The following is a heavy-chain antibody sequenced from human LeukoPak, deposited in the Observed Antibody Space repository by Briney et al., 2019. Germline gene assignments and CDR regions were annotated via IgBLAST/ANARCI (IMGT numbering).Heavy chain of an antibody. V-gene: IGHV3-48*02. D-gene: IGHD6-6*01. J-gene: IGHJ6*03. CDR3: ARDEHLVDYYYYYMDV. CDR1: GFTFSSYT. CDR2: ISSSSSTI. Sequence: GGPLRLSCAASGFTFSSYTMNWVRQAPGKGLEWVSYISSSSSTIYYADSVKGRFTISRDNARNSLYLQMNSLRDEDTAVYYCARDEHLVDYYYYYMDVWGKGTTVTVSS.